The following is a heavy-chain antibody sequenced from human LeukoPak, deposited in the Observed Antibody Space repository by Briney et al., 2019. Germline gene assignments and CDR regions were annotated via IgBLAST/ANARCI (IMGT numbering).Heavy chain of an antibody. J-gene: IGHJ4*02. CDR1: GGSFSGYY. Sequence: SSETLSLTCAVYGGSFSGYYWSWIRQPPGKGLEWIGEINHSGSTNYNPSLKSRVTMSVDTSKNQFSLKLSSVTAADAAVYYCARGDGGYYYDSSGYYRSWAPLDYWGQGTLVTVSS. D-gene: IGHD3-22*01. CDR3: ARGDGGYYYDSSGYYRSWAPLDY. CDR2: INHSGST. V-gene: IGHV4-34*01.